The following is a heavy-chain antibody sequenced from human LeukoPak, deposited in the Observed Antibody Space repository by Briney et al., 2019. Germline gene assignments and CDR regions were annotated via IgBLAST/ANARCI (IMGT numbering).Heavy chain of an antibody. V-gene: IGHV3-30*18. CDR3: AKEGSIVVVTEGYGMDV. D-gene: IGHD2-21*02. CDR2: TSVDGISK. CDR1: GFTFSTYV. Sequence: GRSLRLSCAASGFTFSTYVMHWVRQAPGKGLEWVAGTSVDGISKYYADSVKGRFIISRDNSKNTLDLQMNSLRAEDTAVYYCAKEGSIVVVTEGYGMDVWGQGTTVTVSS. J-gene: IGHJ6*02.